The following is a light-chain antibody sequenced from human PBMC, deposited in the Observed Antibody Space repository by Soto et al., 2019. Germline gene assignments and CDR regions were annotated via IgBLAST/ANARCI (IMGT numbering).Light chain of an antibody. CDR1: QSVSSN. CDR3: QQRSNWPIT. J-gene: IGKJ5*01. Sequence: EIVMTQSPATLSVSPGERATLSCRARQSVSSNLAWYQQKPGHAPRHLIYGASSRATGIPDRFSGSGSGTDFTLTISSLETEDFAVYYCQQRSNWPITFGQGTRLEIK. V-gene: IGKV3-11*01. CDR2: GAS.